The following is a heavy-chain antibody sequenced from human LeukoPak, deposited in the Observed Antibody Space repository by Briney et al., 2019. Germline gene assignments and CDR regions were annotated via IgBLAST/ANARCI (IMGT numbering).Heavy chain of an antibody. CDR2: ISGSGGST. CDR3: AKAGCSSSSCSLRGVFDI. J-gene: IGHJ3*02. D-gene: IGHD2-2*01. CDR1: GFTFSNYA. Sequence: GGSLRLSCAASGFTFSNYAITWVRQAPGKGLEWVSAISGSGGSTNYADSVKGRFTVSRENSRNTLYLQMNSLRVEDTAVYYCAKAGCSSSSCSLRGVFDIWGQGTRVTVSS. V-gene: IGHV3-23*01.